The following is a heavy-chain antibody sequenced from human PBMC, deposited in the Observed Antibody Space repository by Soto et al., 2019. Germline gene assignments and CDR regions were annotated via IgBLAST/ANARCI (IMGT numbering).Heavy chain of an antibody. Sequence: LSLTFTVSGGSIISGGYYWSWIRQYPGKGLEWIGNIHYSGNTYYNPSLKSRVAISVDTSKNQFSLKLSSVTAADTAVYYCARDMTAYWGQGTLVTVSS. CDR3: ARDMTAY. CDR2: IHYSGNT. D-gene: IGHD3-16*01. CDR1: GGSIISGGYY. V-gene: IGHV4-31*03. J-gene: IGHJ4*02.